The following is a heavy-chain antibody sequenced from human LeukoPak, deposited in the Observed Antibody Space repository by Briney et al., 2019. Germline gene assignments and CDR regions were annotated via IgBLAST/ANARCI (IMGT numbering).Heavy chain of an antibody. CDR3: ARDLSLYCSGGSCYSLNY. D-gene: IGHD2-15*01. J-gene: IGHJ4*02. Sequence: GGSLRLSCTASGFTFNSYSMNWVRQAPGKGLEWVSYISSSGSTIYYADSVKGRFTISRDNAKNSLYLQMNSLRAEDTAVYYCARDLSLYCSGGSCYSLNYWGQGTLVTVSS. CDR1: GFTFNSYS. CDR2: ISSSGSTI. V-gene: IGHV3-48*04.